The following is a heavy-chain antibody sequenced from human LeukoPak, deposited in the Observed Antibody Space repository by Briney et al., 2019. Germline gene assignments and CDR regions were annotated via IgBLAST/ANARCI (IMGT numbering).Heavy chain of an antibody. D-gene: IGHD3-22*01. J-gene: IGHJ4*02. CDR2: IKKDGSEQ. CDR1: RFTFSSYA. V-gene: IGHV3-7*04. CDR3: AGSSSGHDGSGYRPFDY. Sequence: GGSLRLSCAASRFTFSSYAMSWVRQAPGKGLEWVVNIKKDGSEQNYVDSVKGRFTISRDNAKNSLYLQMNSLRAEDTAVYYCAGSSSGHDGSGYRPFDYWGQGTLVTVSS.